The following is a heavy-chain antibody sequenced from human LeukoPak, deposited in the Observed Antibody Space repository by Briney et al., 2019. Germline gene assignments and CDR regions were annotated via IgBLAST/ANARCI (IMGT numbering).Heavy chain of an antibody. CDR2: INPNSGGT. V-gene: IGHV1-2*02. CDR3: ARVLVPAGGGVVDY. J-gene: IGHJ4*02. Sequence: GASVKVSCKASGYTFTDYYMHWVRQAPGQELEWMGWINPNSGGTNYAQKFQGRVTMTRDTSISTAYMELSSLRSDDTAVYYCARVLVPAGGGVVDYWGQGTLVTVSS. D-gene: IGHD3-16*01. CDR1: GYTFTDYY.